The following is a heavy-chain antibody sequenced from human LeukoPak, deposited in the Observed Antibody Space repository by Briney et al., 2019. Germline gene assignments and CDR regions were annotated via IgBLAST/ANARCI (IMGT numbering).Heavy chain of an antibody. V-gene: IGHV4-30-4*08. CDR3: ARTPSTHSGSYNRLDY. CDR1: GGSISSGDYY. D-gene: IGHD1-26*01. J-gene: IGHJ4*02. Sequence: SETLSLTCTVSGGSISSGDYYWSWIRQPPGKGLEWIGFIYYSGSTYYNPSLKSRVTISVDTSKNQFSLKLSSVTAADTAVYYCARTPSTHSGSYNRLDYWGQGTLVTVSS. CDR2: IYYSGST.